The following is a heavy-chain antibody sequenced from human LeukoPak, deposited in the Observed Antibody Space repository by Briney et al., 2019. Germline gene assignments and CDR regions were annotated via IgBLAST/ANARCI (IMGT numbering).Heavy chain of an antibody. V-gene: IGHV3-23*01. J-gene: IGHJ4*02. CDR1: GFTFSSYG. Sequence: PGGSLRLSCVVSGFTFSSYGMHWVRQAPGKGLEWVSAISGSGGSTYYADSVKGRFTISRDNSKNTLYLQMNSLRAEDTAVYYCARYDRIAVAFFDYWGQGTLVTVSS. D-gene: IGHD6-19*01. CDR3: ARYDRIAVAFFDY. CDR2: ISGSGGST.